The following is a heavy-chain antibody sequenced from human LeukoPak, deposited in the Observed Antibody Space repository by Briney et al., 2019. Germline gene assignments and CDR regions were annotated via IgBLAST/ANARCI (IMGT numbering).Heavy chain of an antibody. D-gene: IGHD5-24*01. Sequence: GASVTVSCTASGYTFTSYDFNWVRQATGQRPEWMGWMSPNSGDTGYAQKFQDRVTMTRNTSISTAYMELSSLRSDDTAVYYCARDGNGMDVWGQGTTVTVSS. CDR3: ARDGNGMDV. CDR1: GYTFTSYD. CDR2: MSPNSGDT. V-gene: IGHV1-8*01. J-gene: IGHJ6*02.